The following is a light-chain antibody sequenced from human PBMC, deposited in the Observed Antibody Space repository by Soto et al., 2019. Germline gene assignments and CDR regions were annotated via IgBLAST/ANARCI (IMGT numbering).Light chain of an antibody. V-gene: IGKV3-11*01. CDR1: QSVSSY. CDR3: QQRSNWPPT. J-gene: IGKJ1*01. Sequence: EIVLTQSPATLSLSPGERATLSCRASQSVSSYLAWYQQKPGQAPRLLIYDASNRATGIPARFSGSGSGTDFTLTTSSLEPEDFAVYYCQQRSNWPPTFGQGTRWIS. CDR2: DAS.